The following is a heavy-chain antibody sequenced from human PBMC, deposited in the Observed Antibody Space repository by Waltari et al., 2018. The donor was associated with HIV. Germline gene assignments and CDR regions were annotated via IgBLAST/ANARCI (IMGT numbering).Heavy chain of an antibody. Sequence: EVKLLESGGGLIQPGGSLRLSCATSGFSIATYGMSWVRQVPGKGLDWVGSMVGRGGGTHYADAVRSRFTSSRDTSKNTVSLRINSLRAEDTATYYCTTGDRGEKSYYYYSGMDVWGQGTTGIVSS. CDR3: TTGDRGEKSYYYYSGMDV. J-gene: IGHJ6*02. D-gene: IGHD4-17*01. V-gene: IGHV3-23*01. CDR1: GFSIATYG. CDR2: MVGRGGGT.